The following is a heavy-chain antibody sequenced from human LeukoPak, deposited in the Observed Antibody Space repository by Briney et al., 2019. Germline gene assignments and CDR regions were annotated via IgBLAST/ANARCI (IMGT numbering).Heavy chain of an antibody. Sequence: SETLSLTCAVYGGSFSGYYWSWIRQPPGKGLEWIGEINHSGSTNHNPSLKSRVTISVDTSKNQFSLKLSSVTAADTAVYYCARWTGRLKRAFDIWGQGTMVTVSS. CDR3: ARWTGRLKRAFDI. CDR2: INHSGST. CDR1: GGSFSGYY. J-gene: IGHJ3*02. V-gene: IGHV4-34*01. D-gene: IGHD1-14*01.